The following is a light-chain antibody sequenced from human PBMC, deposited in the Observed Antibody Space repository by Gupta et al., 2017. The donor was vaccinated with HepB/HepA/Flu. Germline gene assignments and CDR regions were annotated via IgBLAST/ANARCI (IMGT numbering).Light chain of an antibody. J-gene: IGKJ3*01. V-gene: IGKV3-20*01. CDR1: QNISNDY. CDR2: GTS. Sequence: VLTQSPGTLPLSPGERATLSCRASQNISNDYLAWYQQKPGQAPRLLIYGTSTRATGIPDRFTGSGSGTDFTLTISRLEPEDFAVYSCQQYYKSPFNFGPGTKVDI. CDR3: QQYYKSPFN.